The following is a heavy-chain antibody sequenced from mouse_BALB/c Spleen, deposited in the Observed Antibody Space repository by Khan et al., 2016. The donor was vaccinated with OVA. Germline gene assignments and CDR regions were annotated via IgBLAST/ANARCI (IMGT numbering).Heavy chain of an antibody. Sequence: QVQLKQSGPGLVQPSQSLSITCTVSGFSLNNCSVHWVRQSPGKGLEWLGVIWSAGSPDYNAAFISRLTISKDNSRSQVFFKMNSLQPNDTAIYYCARRGYDYGRGALFAYWGQGTLVTVSA. CDR1: GFSLNNCS. CDR3: ARRGYDYGRGALFAY. CDR2: IWSAGSP. J-gene: IGHJ3*01. D-gene: IGHD2-4*01. V-gene: IGHV2-2*02.